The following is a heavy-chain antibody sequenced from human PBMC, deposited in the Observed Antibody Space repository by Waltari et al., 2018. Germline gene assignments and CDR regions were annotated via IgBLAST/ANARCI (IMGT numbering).Heavy chain of an antibody. CDR1: GFIFSNYA. J-gene: IGHJ4*02. V-gene: IGHV3-23*01. CDR2: ISSIGGST. D-gene: IGHD6-19*01. CDR3: ANYGSGWLFPFY. Sequence: EVQLLQSGGGLVQPGGSLRLSCAASGFIFSNYAMTWVGQAPGKGLELGSTISSIGGSTYYADSVRGRFTISRDSSKNILYLQMNSLKDEDTAVYYCANYGSGWLFPFYWGQGTLVTVSS.